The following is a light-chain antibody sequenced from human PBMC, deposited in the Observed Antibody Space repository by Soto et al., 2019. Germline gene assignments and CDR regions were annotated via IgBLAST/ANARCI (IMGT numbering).Light chain of an antibody. V-gene: IGLV2-23*02. CDR1: SSDVGSYNL. CDR2: EVS. J-gene: IGLJ1*01. CDR3: CSYAGSSTPYV. Sequence: QSVLTQPASVSGSPGQSITISCTGTSSDVGSYNLVSWYQQHPGKAPKLMIYEVSKRPSGVSNRFSGSKSGNTASLTISGLQAEDEVDYYCCSYAGSSTPYVFGTGTKLTVL.